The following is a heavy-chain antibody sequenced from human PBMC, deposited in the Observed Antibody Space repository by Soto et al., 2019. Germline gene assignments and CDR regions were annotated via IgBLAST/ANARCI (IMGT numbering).Heavy chain of an antibody. Sequence: GASVTVCCKASGYTFNSYAMHWARQAPEQRLEWMGWINAGNGNTKYSQKFQGRVTITRDTSASTAYMELSSLRSEDTAVYYCARDQEIHVYYDFWSGPTNWFDPWGQGTLVTVSS. CDR1: GYTFNSYA. D-gene: IGHD3-3*01. CDR2: INAGNGNT. J-gene: IGHJ5*02. CDR3: ARDQEIHVYYDFWSGPTNWFDP. V-gene: IGHV1-3*01.